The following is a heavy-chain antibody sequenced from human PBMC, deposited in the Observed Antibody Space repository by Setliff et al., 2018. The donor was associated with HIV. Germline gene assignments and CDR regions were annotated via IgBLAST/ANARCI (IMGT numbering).Heavy chain of an antibody. CDR3: ATGIPSDLDY. CDR2: TNPETGDP. Sequence: GASVKVSCKTSGYRFIGHYLHWVRLAPGQGPEWVGWTNPETGDPNYAQKFRGRVLMTRDTSITTAFLHVAKLTSDDTAIYYCATGIPSDLDYWGQGTLVTVSS. J-gene: IGHJ4*03. V-gene: IGHV1-2*02. D-gene: IGHD2-21*01. CDR1: GYRFIGHY.